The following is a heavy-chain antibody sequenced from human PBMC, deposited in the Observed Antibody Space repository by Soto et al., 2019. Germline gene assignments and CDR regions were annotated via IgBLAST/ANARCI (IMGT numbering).Heavy chain of an antibody. J-gene: IGHJ6*02. CDR1: GDSVSSNSAA. CDR3: SRTARVTGTTDYYYGMDV. Sequence: PSQTLSLTCAISGDSVSSNSAAWNWIRQSPSRGLEWLGRTYYRSKWYNDYAVSVKSRITINPDKSKNQFSLKLNSVTAEDTAVYYCSRTARVTGTTDYYYGMDVLGQGTTVTVSS. D-gene: IGHD1-7*01. V-gene: IGHV6-1*01. CDR2: TYYRSKWYN.